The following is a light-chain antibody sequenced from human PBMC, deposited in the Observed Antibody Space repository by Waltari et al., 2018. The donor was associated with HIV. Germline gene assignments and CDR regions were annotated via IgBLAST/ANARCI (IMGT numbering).Light chain of an antibody. CDR3: CSYAGNSARV. J-gene: IGLJ3*02. CDR2: EVS. CDR1: SSDLGSFNY. Sequence: QSALTQPASVSGSHGQSITISCTGTSSDLGSFNYVSWYQQYPGKAPKVMIYEVSKRPSGVSSRFSGSKSGNTASLTISGLQAEDEADYYCCSYAGNSARVFGGGTKLTVL. V-gene: IGLV2-23*02.